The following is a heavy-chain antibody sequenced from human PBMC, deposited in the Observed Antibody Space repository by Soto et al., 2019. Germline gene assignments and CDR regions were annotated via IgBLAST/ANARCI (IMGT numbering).Heavy chain of an antibody. D-gene: IGHD2-21*02. CDR2: IYYSGST. CDR3: ARGCGGDCYTAHHPIAY. V-gene: IGHV4-30-4*01. Sequence: LSLTCTVSGGSISSGDYYWSWIRQPPGKGLEWIGYIYYSGSTYYNPSLKSRVTISVDTSKNQFSLKLSSVTAADTAVYYCARGCGGDCYTAHHPIAYWGQGTLVTVSS. CDR1: GGSISSGDYY. J-gene: IGHJ4*02.